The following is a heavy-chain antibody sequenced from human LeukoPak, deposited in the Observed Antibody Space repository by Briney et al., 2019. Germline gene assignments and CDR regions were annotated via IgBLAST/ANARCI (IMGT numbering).Heavy chain of an antibody. J-gene: IGHJ4*02. CDR3: VGDSSGYYDFDY. V-gene: IGHV4-39*02. D-gene: IGHD3-22*01. Sequence: PSETLSLTCTVSGGSISSIGYYWGWLRQPPGKGLEWIGNMYYSGSTYYNPSLKSRVNISVDTSKNQYSLNLSSVTAADTAVYYCVGDSSGYYDFDYWGQGALVTVSS. CDR1: GGSISSIGYY. CDR2: MYYSGST.